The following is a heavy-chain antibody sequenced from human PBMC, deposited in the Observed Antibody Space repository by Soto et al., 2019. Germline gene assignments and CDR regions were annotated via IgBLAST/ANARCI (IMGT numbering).Heavy chain of an antibody. V-gene: IGHV1-24*01. Sequence: SVKGSWKGSGYSLTELSIHWVRQAPGEGLEWMGGYDLEKGETIYAQKFQGRVTMTEDSPADTPYMQLRSLRSEDTAVYYCAIEVGRSNQSDLWGQGTMVTVSS. CDR2: YDLEKGET. J-gene: IGHJ5*02. CDR3: AIEVGRSNQSDL. CDR1: GYSLTELS. D-gene: IGHD6-13*01.